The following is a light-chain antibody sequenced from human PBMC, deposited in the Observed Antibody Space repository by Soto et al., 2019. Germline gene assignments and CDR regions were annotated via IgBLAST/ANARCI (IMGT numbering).Light chain of an antibody. J-gene: IGLJ3*02. CDR2: EVT. CDR1: GNDVGAYNL. CDR3: CSRV. V-gene: IGLV2-11*01. Sequence: QSALTQPRSVSGSPGQSVTISCTGTGNDVGAYNLVSWYQQRPGTAPQLIIYEVTKRPSGVSTRFSGSQSGNTASLTISGLQADDEADYYCCSRVFGGGTKLTVL.